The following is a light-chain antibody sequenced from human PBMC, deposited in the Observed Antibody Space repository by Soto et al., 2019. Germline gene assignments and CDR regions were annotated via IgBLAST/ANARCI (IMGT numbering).Light chain of an antibody. CDR2: GNS. CDR1: SSNIGAGYD. Sequence: SVLTQPPSVSGAPGQGVTISCTGSSSNIGAGYDVHWYQQLPGTAPKLLIYGNSNRPSGVPDRFSGSKSGTSASLAITGLQAEDEADYYCQSYDSSLSGVVFGGGTKVTVL. CDR3: QSYDSSLSGVV. V-gene: IGLV1-40*01. J-gene: IGLJ2*01.